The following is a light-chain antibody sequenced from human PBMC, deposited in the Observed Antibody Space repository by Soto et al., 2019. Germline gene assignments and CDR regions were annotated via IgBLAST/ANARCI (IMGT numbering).Light chain of an antibody. Sequence: DIPMTQSPSSLSASVGDRVTITCRASQAIGIYLAWYQQKPGKVPKLLIYSTSTLRSGVPSRFSGGGSGTDFTLTITSLQPEDVASYYCLEYNTALRTFGQGTNVEMK. J-gene: IGKJ1*01. CDR1: QAIGIY. CDR2: STS. V-gene: IGKV1-27*01. CDR3: LEYNTALRT.